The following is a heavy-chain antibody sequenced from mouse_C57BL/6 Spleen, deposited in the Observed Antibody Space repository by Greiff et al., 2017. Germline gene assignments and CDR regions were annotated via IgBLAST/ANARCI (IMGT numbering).Heavy chain of an antibody. CDR1: GFSLTRYG. Sequence: QVQLKESGPGLVAPSQSLSITCTVSGFSLTRYGVDWVRQSPGKGLEWLGVIWGVGSTNYNSALKSRLSISKDNSKSQVFLKMNSLQTDDTAMYDCARRTVVAHYYAMDDCGQGTSVTVSS. J-gene: IGHJ4*01. D-gene: IGHD1-1*01. CDR2: IWGVGST. V-gene: IGHV2-6*01. CDR3: ARRTVVAHYYAMDD.